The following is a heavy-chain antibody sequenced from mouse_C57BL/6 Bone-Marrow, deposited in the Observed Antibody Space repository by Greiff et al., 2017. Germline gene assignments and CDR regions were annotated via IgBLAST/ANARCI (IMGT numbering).Heavy chain of an antibody. J-gene: IGHJ4*01. CDR2: IWTGGGT. CDR1: GFSFTSSA. CDR3: ARGLRGAMDY. V-gene: IGHV2-9-1*01. Sequence: VKLMESRPGLVAPSQSLSITCTVSGFSFTSSAISWVRQPPGKGLEWLGVIWTGGGTNYNSALKSRLSISKDNSKSQVFLKMNSLQTDDTARYYCARGLRGAMDYWGQGTSVTVSS. D-gene: IGHD1-1*01.